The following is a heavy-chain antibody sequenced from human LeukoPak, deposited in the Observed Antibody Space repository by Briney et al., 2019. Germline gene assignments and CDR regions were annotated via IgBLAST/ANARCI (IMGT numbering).Heavy chain of an antibody. D-gene: IGHD4-17*01. CDR3: AKNSRTVTTPYYFDY. CDR1: GFTFSSYG. J-gene: IGHJ4*02. CDR2: ISYDGSNK. V-gene: IGHV3-30*18. Sequence: PGGSLRLSCAASGFTFSSYGMHWVRQAPGKGLEWVAVISYDGSNKYYADSVKGRFTISRDNSKNTLYLQMNSLRAEDTAVYYCAKNSRTVTTPYYFDYWGQGTLVTVSS.